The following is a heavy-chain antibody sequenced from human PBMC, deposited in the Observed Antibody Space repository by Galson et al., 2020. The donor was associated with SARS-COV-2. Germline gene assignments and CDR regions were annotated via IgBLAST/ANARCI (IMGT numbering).Heavy chain of an antibody. CDR1: GFNFSSYA. J-gene: IGHJ4*02. D-gene: IGHD3-22*01. Sequence: GGSLRLSCAASGFNFSSYAINWLRQAPGKGLEWVSGISGSGSATYYAGSVKGRFTISRDNSQNTLYLQMNGLRAEDTAIYYCAKRHRDSSGFDYWGQGARVTVSS. CDR2: ISGSGSAT. V-gene: IGHV3-23*01. CDR3: AKRHRDSSGFDY.